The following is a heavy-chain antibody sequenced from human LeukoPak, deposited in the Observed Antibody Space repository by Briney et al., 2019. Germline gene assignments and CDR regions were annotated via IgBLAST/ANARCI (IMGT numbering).Heavy chain of an antibody. V-gene: IGHV3-7*01. CDR2: IKQDGSGK. Sequence: PGGSLRLSCAASGFTLSTYWMSWVRQAPGKGLEWVANIKQDGSGKNYVDSVKGRFTISKDNAQNSLYLQMNSLRAEDTAVYYCARGGSNGSFDYWGQGTLVTVSS. CDR1: GFTLSTYW. J-gene: IGHJ4*02. D-gene: IGHD3-16*01. CDR3: ARGGSNGSFDY.